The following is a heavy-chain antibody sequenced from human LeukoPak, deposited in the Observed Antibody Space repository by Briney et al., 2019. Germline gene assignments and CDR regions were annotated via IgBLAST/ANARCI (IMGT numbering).Heavy chain of an antibody. J-gene: IGHJ4*02. V-gene: IGHV4-30-4*01. CDR2: IYYSGST. CDR3: AREVSRWPYYFDY. CDR1: GGSISSGDYY. Sequence: SETLSLTCTVSGGSISSGDYYWSWIRQPPGKGLEWIGYIYYSGSTYYNPSLKSRVTISVDTSKNQFSLKLSSVTAADTAVYYCAREVSRWPYYFDYWGQGTLVTVSS. D-gene: IGHD4-23*01.